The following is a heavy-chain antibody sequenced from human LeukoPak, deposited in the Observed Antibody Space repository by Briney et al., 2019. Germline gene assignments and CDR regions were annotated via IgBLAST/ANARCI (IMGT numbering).Heavy chain of an antibody. V-gene: IGHV3-23*01. CDR1: GFTFSHYA. CDR3: ARIHFDY. J-gene: IGHJ4*02. Sequence: GGSLRLSCAASGFTFSHYAMSWVRQAPGKGLEWVSGIRGSGGNTYYADSVKGRFTISRDNSKNTLYLQMNSLRAEDTAVYYCARIHFDYWGQGTLVTVSS. CDR2: IRGSGGNT. D-gene: IGHD1-14*01.